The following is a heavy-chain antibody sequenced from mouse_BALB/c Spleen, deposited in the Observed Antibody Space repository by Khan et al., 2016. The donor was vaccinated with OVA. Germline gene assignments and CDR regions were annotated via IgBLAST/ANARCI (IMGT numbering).Heavy chain of an antibody. CDR2: IFPGSGNT. D-gene: IGHD2-2*01. CDR3: ARGGYGGFAY. V-gene: IGHV1-9*01. CDR1: GYTFSSYW. J-gene: IGHJ3*01. Sequence: QVQLQQSGAELMKPGASVKISCKATGYTFSSYWIEWVKQRPGHGLEWIGDIFPGSGNTNFNEKFRDKATFTADSSSNTAYMPLSSLPSEDSAVYYCARGGYGGFAYWGQGTLVTVSA.